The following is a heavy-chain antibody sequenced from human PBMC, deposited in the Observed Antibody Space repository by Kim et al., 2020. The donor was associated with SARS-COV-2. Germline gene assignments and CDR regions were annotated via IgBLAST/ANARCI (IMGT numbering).Heavy chain of an antibody. V-gene: IGHV1-69*13. CDR1: GGTFSSYT. CDR2: IIPIFGPA. D-gene: IGHD3-10*01. Sequence: SVKVSCKASGGTFSSYTFTWVRQAPGQGLEWMGGIIPIFGPAKYAQRFQDRVTITADESTKTAYMVLRSLRSEDTAVYFCARDTMTGSGSYKYWGQGTLVTVSS. CDR3: ARDTMTGSGSYKY. J-gene: IGHJ4*02.